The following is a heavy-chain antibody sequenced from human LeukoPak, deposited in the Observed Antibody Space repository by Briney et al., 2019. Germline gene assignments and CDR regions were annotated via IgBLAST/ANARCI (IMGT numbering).Heavy chain of an antibody. J-gene: IGHJ4*02. CDR1: GFTFSSYA. D-gene: IGHD6-13*01. Sequence: GGSLRLSCAASGFTFSSYAMHWVRQAPGKGLEWVAVISYDGSNKYYADSVKGRFTISRDNSKNTLYLQMNSLRAEDTAVYYCGRDSAGPIAAGGTDYWGQGTLVTFSS. CDR2: ISYDGSNK. CDR3: GRDSAGPIAAGGTDY. V-gene: IGHV3-30*01.